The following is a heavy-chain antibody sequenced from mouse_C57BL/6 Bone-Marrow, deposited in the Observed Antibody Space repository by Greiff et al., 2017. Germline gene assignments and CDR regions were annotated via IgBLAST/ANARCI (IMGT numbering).Heavy chain of an antibody. CDR1: GFTFSSYT. V-gene: IGHV5-9*01. J-gene: IGHJ2*01. Sequence: EVKLMESGGGLVKPGGSLKLSCAASGFTFSSYTMSWVRQTPEKRLEWVATISGGGGNTYYPDSVKGRFTISRDNAKNTLYLQMSSLRSEDTALYYGARGYYYGSSLYFDYWGQGTTLTVSS. D-gene: IGHD1-1*01. CDR2: ISGGGGNT. CDR3: ARGYYYGSSLYFDY.